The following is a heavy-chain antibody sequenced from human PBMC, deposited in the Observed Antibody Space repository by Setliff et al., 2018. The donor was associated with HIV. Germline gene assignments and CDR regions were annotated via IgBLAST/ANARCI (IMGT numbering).Heavy chain of an antibody. CDR2: ISYDGSRT. CDR1: GFSLSGYA. V-gene: IGHV3-30*04. Sequence: LRLSCAASGFSLSGYAMHWVRQAPDKGPEWVSIISYDGSRTYYAESVKGRFTISRDNSKNTLYLQMRSLRPDDTAVYYCARDVSPIVVVTAPDYWGQGTLVTAPQ. CDR3: ARDVSPIVVVTAPDY. J-gene: IGHJ4*02. D-gene: IGHD2-21*02.